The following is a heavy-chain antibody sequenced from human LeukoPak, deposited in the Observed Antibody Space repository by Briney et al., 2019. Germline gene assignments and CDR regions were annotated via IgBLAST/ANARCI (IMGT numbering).Heavy chain of an antibody. CDR3: ARDKRDYYGRYYYYYYMDV. CDR2: IYSDGGT. CDR1: GFTFSSYE. J-gene: IGHJ6*03. Sequence: GGSLRLSCAASGFTFSSYEMNWVRQAPGKGLEWVSLIYSDGGTYYADSVKGRFTISRDTSKNTLYLQMNSLRAEDAAVYYCARDKRDYYGRYYYYYYMDVWGKGTTVTISS. V-gene: IGHV3-66*01. D-gene: IGHD3-22*01.